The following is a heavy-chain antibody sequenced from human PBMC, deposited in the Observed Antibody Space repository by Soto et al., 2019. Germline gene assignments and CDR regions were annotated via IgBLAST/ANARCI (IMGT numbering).Heavy chain of an antibody. J-gene: IGHJ4*02. Sequence: SETLSLTCTVTGDSISSRSYYWGWNPQPPGKGREWIGSIYYMGSTYTNPSLRSRVSMSIDTSKDQCSLKLKSVAAADRALYFCARQRTSVVTQAYFDVWGPGSLVTVSS. CDR3: ARQRTSVVTQAYFDV. D-gene: IGHD2-21*02. V-gene: IGHV4-39*01. CDR2: IYYMGST. CDR1: GDSISSRSYY.